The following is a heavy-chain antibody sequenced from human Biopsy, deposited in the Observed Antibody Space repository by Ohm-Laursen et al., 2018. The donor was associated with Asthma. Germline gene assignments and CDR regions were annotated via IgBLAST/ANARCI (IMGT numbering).Heavy chain of an antibody. J-gene: IGHJ4*02. CDR3: AKDVFPGWELRRGPDY. D-gene: IGHD1-26*01. V-gene: IGHV3-30-3*01. CDR1: GFTFSSYA. Sequence: SLRLSCTASGFTFSSYAMHWVRQAPGRGLELVAVISYDGYKKYYADSVKGRFTTSRDNSKNTLYLQMNSLRAEDTAVYYCAKDVFPGWELRRGPDYWGQGTLVTVSS. CDR2: ISYDGYKK.